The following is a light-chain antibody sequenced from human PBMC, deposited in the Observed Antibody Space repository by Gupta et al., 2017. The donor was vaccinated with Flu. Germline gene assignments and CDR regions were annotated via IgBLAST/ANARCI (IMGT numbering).Light chain of an antibody. CDR2: GPS. CDR3: QQYAGSLGT. Sequence: EIVLTQSPGTLSLSPGERATLSCRASRRMSSSYVAWYQQKPGQAPRLLIYGPSSRAAGIPDRFSASGSGTDFTLTISSLDPEDFAVYFCQQYAGSLGTFGGGTKVE. J-gene: IGKJ4*01. CDR1: RRMSSSY. V-gene: IGKV3-20*01.